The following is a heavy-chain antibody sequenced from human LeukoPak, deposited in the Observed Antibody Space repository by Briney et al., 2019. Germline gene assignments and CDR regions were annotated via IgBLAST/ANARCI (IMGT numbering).Heavy chain of an antibody. CDR1: GFTFSSYG. CDR3: ASGRRGDYYDSSGYYDY. J-gene: IGHJ4*02. D-gene: IGHD3-22*01. Sequence: GRSLRLSCAASGFTFSSYGMHWVRQAPGKGLEWVAVISYDGSNKYYADSVMGRFTISRDNSKNTLYLQMNSLRAEDTAVYYCASGRRGDYYDSSGYYDYWGQGTLVTVSS. CDR2: ISYDGSNK. V-gene: IGHV3-30*03.